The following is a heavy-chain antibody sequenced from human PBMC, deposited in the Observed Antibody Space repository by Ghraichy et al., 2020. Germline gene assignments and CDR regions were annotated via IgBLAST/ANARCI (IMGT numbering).Heavy chain of an antibody. CDR3: ARGAKFGELLSPFDY. V-gene: IGHV4-59*01. CDR1: GGSISSYY. J-gene: IGHJ4*02. D-gene: IGHD3-10*01. CDR2: IYYSGST. Sequence: SETLSLTCTVSGGSISSYYWSWIRQPPGKGLEWIGYIYYSGSTNYNPSLKSRVTISVDTSKNQFSLKLSSVTAADTAVYYCARGAKFGELLSPFDYWGQGTLVTVSS.